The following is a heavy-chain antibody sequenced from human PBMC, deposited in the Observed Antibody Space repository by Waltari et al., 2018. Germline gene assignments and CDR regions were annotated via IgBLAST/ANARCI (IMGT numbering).Heavy chain of an antibody. V-gene: IGHV3-53*01. D-gene: IGHD3-22*01. Sequence: EVQLVESGGGLIQPGGSLRLSCVGSGFTVNSNYMSWVRQVPGKGREWVSNIPLGTNANYAESVRGRFTISRDNSKNTLYLQMNSLRAEDTAVYYCARARIDSSGYLYYFDYWGQGTLVTVSS. CDR2: IPLGTNA. J-gene: IGHJ4*02. CDR3: ARARIDSSGYLYYFDY. CDR1: GFTVNSNY.